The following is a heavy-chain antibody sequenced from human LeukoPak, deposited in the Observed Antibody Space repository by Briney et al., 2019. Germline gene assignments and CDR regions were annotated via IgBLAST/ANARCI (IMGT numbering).Heavy chain of an antibody. CDR2: TTPIFGSA. D-gene: IGHD3-22*01. V-gene: IGHV1-69*05. CDR1: GGTFSNYV. CDR3: AGALFHYDSSGYDMGAYDI. Sequence: ASVKVSCKASGGTFSNYVLSWVRQAPGRGLEWMGGTTPIFGSAEYAQNFQGRVTVTTDESTSTAYMEMSSLRSDDTAVYYCAGALFHYDSSGYDMGAYDIWGQGTMVTVSS. J-gene: IGHJ3*02.